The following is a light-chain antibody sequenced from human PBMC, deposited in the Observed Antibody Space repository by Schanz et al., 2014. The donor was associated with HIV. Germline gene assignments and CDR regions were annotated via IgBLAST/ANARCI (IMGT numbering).Light chain of an antibody. Sequence: EIVLTQSPGSLSLSPGGRATLSCGASQRLSSSYLAWYQQKPGQAPRLLIYGASTRATGIPDRFSGSGSGTDFTLTISSLEPEDFAVYYCQQRSNWPGLTFGPGTKVDIK. V-gene: IGKV3D-20*02. CDR1: QRLSSSY. J-gene: IGKJ3*01. CDR3: QQRSNWPGLT. CDR2: GAS.